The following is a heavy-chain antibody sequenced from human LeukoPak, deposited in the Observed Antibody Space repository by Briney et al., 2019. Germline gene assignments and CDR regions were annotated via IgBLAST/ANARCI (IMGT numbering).Heavy chain of an antibody. D-gene: IGHD6-6*01. V-gene: IGHV3-20*04. Sequence: GGSLRLSCAASDFTYSNYGMSWVRQAPGKGLEWVSGISGSGGSTGYADSVKGRFTISRDNAKNSLYLQMHSLRAEDTALYYCARDALVAARLGWFDPWGQGTLVTASS. CDR2: ISGSGGST. J-gene: IGHJ5*02. CDR3: ARDALVAARLGWFDP. CDR1: DFTYSNYG.